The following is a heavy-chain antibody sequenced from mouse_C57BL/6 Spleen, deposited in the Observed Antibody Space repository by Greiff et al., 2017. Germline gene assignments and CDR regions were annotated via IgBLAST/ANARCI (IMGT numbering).Heavy chain of an antibody. CDR1: GYTFTSYW. CDR3: ARWKDYYFDY. J-gene: IGHJ2*01. CDR2: IDPSDSYT. V-gene: IGHV1-59*01. Sequence: VQLQQPGAELVRPGTSVKLSCKASGYTFTSYWMHWVKHRPGQGLEWIGVIDPSDSYTNYNQKLKGKATLTVDTSSSTAYMQLSSLTSEDSAVYYCARWKDYYFDYWGQGTTLTVSA.